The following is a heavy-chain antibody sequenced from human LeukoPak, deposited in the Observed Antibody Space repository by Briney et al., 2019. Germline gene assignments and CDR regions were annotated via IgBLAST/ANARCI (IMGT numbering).Heavy chain of an antibody. CDR1: GYTFTVYY. V-gene: IGHV1-2*02. CDR3: ARDFIVGATTFDY. CDR2: INPNSGGT. Sequence: ASVKVSCKASGYTFTVYYIHWVRQAPGQGFEWMGWINPNSGGTNYAQKFQGRVTMTRDTSISTAYMELSSLRSDDTAVYYCARDFIVGATTFDYWGQGTLVTVSS. D-gene: IGHD1-26*01. J-gene: IGHJ4*02.